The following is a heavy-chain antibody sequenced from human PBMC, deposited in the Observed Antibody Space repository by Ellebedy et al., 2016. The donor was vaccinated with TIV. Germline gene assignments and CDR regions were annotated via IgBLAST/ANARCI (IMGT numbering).Heavy chain of an antibody. CDR2: LYHSGFT. J-gene: IGHJ6*02. CDR1: GGSITSGSYF. Sequence: MPSETLSLTCTVSGGSITSGSYFWGWIRQPPGKGLEWIGSLYHSGFTHSNPSLKSRITVSVDTSKNQVSLKVSSVTAADTAVYYCARRRGGASYYYYHGLDVWGQGTTVTVSS. CDR3: ARRRGGASYYYYHGLDV. D-gene: IGHD1-26*01. V-gene: IGHV4-39*01.